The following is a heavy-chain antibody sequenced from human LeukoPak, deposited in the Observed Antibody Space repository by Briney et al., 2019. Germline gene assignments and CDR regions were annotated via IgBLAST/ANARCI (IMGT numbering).Heavy chain of an antibody. CDR2: IYYSGST. J-gene: IGHJ6*03. Sequence: PSETLSLTCTVSGGSISSSSYYWGWIRQPPGKGLEWIGSIYYSGSTYYNPSLKSRVTISVDTSKNQFSLKLSSVTAADTAVYYCARDTPYYYYYYMDVWGKGTTVTVSS. D-gene: IGHD2-15*01. CDR1: GGSISSSSYY. V-gene: IGHV4-39*07. CDR3: ARDTPYYYYYYMDV.